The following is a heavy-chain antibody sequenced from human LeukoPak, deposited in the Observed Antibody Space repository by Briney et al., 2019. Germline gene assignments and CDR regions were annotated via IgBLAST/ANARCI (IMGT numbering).Heavy chain of an antibody. CDR2: VKTRGDGGAA. D-gene: IGHD4-23*01. CDR3: TTGNSVY. J-gene: IGHJ4*02. CDR1: GITFTNAW. Sequence: PGGSLRLSCAASGITFTNAWMSWVRQAPGKGLEWVGRVKTRGDGGAADYAAPVEGRFTISRDDSIKTVYLQMNSLKTEDTAVYYCTTGNSVYWGQGTLVTVSS. V-gene: IGHV3-15*01.